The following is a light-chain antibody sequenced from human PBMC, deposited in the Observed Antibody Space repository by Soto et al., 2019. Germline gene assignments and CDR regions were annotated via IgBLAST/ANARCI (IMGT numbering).Light chain of an antibody. CDR3: QQYGISLVT. Sequence: EIVLTQSPGTLSLSPGERATLSCRASQSVTNNYLAWSQQKPGQAPRLLIYGASSRATGIPDRFSGSGSGTDFTLTISRLEPEDFAVYYCQQYGISLVTFGQGTKVEIK. J-gene: IGKJ1*01. CDR1: QSVTNNY. V-gene: IGKV3-20*01. CDR2: GAS.